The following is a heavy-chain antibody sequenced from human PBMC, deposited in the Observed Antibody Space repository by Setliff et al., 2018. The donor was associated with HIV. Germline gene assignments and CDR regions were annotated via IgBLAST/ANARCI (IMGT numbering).Heavy chain of an antibody. D-gene: IGHD2-2*01. J-gene: IGHJ6*02. CDR3: ARGHCSGTNCYGVDYYGMDV. CDR1: GYSISSGYY. V-gene: IGHV4-38-2*01. Sequence: SETLSLTCAVSGYSISSGYYWGWIRQPPGKGLEWIGSIYHSGSTYYNPSLKSRVTISVDTAKNQFSLKLSSVTAADTAVYYCARGHCSGTNCYGVDYYGMDVWGQGTTVTVSS. CDR2: IYHSGST.